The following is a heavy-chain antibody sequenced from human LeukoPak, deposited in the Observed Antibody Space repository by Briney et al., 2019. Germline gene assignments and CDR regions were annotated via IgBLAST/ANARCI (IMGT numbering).Heavy chain of an antibody. V-gene: IGHV4-39*07. D-gene: IGHD1-26*01. CDR2: IYYSGST. J-gene: IGHJ4*02. CDR3: ARGVVSGSYYETSVGYYFDY. Sequence: SETLSLTCTVSGGSISSSSYYWGWIRQPPGKGLEWIGSIYYSGSTYYNPSLKSRVTISVDTSKNQFSLKLSSVTAADTAVYYCARGVVSGSYYETSVGYYFDYWGQGTLVTVSS. CDR1: GGSISSSSYY.